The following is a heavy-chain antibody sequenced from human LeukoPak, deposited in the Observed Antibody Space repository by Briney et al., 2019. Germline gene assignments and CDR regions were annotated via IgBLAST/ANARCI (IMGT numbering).Heavy chain of an antibody. CDR2: MSISTSTFI. Sequence: GGSLRLSCVASGFSFSKYSMNWVRQAPGKGLEWVSSMSISTSTFIYYADSVKGRFTISRDNAKNSLYLQMNSLRAEDTAVYYCARVGTYFPAFDIWGQGTMVTVSS. J-gene: IGHJ3*02. D-gene: IGHD7-27*01. CDR1: GFSFSKYS. CDR3: ARVGTYFPAFDI. V-gene: IGHV3-21*01.